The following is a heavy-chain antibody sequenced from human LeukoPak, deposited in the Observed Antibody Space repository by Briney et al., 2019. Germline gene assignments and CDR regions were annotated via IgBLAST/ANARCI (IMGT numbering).Heavy chain of an antibody. CDR1: GFTFGRYW. CDR3: ATTGFDSPFYFHY. J-gene: IGHJ4*02. D-gene: IGHD5-12*01. CDR2: IKQNADAE. V-gene: IGHV3-7*03. Sequence: GGSLRLSCAASGFTFGRYWMTWARQAPGKGLEWVAIIKQNADAEYYVDSVKGRFTISKSNSQNSLYLQMNSLRPEDTAVYYCATTGFDSPFYFHYWGQGTLVTVSS.